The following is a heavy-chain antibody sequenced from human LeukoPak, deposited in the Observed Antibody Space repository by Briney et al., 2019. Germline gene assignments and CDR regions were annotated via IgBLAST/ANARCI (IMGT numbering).Heavy chain of an antibody. J-gene: IGHJ3*02. CDR3: ARDGCTNGVCYNDAFDI. CDR2: INAGNGNT. Sequence: ASVKVSCKASGYTFTSYAMHWVRQAPGQRLEWMGWINAGNGNTKYSQEFQGRVTITRDTSARTAYMELSSLRSEDMAVYYCARDGCTNGVCYNDAFDIWGQGTMVTVSS. V-gene: IGHV1-3*03. CDR1: GYTFTSYA. D-gene: IGHD2-8*01.